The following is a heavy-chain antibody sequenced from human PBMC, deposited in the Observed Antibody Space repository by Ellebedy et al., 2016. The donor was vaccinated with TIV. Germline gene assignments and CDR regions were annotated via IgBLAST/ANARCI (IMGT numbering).Heavy chain of an antibody. CDR2: INYSGST. Sequence: SETLSLTXTVSGGSISSSNYYWGWIRQPPGKGLEWIGIINYSGSTYYNPSLKGRVTISVDTSKNQFSLKLSSVTAADTAVYYCARGGSYGSGSYYWRYWGQGTLVIVSS. CDR1: GGSISSSNYY. V-gene: IGHV4-39*01. CDR3: ARGGSYGSGSYYWRY. D-gene: IGHD3-10*01. J-gene: IGHJ4*02.